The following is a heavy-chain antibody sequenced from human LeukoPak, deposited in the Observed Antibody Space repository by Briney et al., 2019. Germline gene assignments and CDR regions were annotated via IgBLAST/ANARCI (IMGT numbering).Heavy chain of an antibody. Sequence: ASVKVSCKASGYTFTSYYMHWVRQAPGQGLEWMGIINPSGGSTSYAQKFQGRVTMTRDTSTSTVYMELSSLRSEDTAVYYCATQTFLEWLGGLTYNWFDPWGQGTLVTVSS. CDR3: ATQTFLEWLGGLTYNWFDP. V-gene: IGHV1-46*01. CDR1: GYTFTSYY. CDR2: INPSGGST. J-gene: IGHJ5*02. D-gene: IGHD3-3*01.